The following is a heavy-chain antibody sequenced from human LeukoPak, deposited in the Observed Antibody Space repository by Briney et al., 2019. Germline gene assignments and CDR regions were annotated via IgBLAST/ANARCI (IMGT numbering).Heavy chain of an antibody. J-gene: IGHJ6*03. Sequence: ASVKVSCKASGDPFSSYIIAWVRQAPGQGLEWMGGIMPLFNTPNYEQKFQGRLTTTADASTQTSYMELRSLTSEDTAVYYCARVNRNHFYTDVWGKGTTVTVSS. V-gene: IGHV1-69*13. D-gene: IGHD1-14*01. CDR2: IMPLFNTP. CDR3: ARVNRNHFYTDV. CDR1: GDPFSSYI.